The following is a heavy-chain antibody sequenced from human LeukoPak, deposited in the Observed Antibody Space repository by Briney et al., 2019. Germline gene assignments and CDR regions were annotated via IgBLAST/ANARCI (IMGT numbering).Heavy chain of an antibody. Sequence: PSETLSLTCTVSGGSISSSSYYWGWIRQPPGKGLEWIGSIYYSGSTYYNPSLKSRVTISVDRSKNQFSLKLSSVTAADTAVHYCARESVVLTAIPHDFDIWGRGTMVTVSS. CDR2: IYYSGST. CDR1: GGSISSSSYY. D-gene: IGHD2-21*02. V-gene: IGHV4-39*07. J-gene: IGHJ3*02. CDR3: ARESVVLTAIPHDFDI.